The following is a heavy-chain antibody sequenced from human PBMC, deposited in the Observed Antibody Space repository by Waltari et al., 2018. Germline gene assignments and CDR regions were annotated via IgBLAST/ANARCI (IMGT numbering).Heavy chain of an antibody. CDR1: GGSISNYY. CDR2: FFTSGST. V-gene: IGHV4-4*07. CDR3: ARVIRGTTMVRGATRYYYYMDV. Sequence: QVQLQESGPGLVKPSETLSITCTVSGGSISNYYWSWIRQPAGKGLEWIGRFFTSGSTNYNPSLKSRVTMSVDTSKNQFSLKLSSVTAADTAVYYCARVIRGTTMVRGATRYYYYMDVWGKGTTVTISS. J-gene: IGHJ6*03. D-gene: IGHD3-10*01.